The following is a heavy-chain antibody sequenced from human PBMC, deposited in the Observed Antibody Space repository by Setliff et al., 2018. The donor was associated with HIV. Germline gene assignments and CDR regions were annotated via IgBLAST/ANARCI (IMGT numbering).Heavy chain of an antibody. CDR2: ISYNEYT. Sequence: ASETLSLTCTVSGDPINSHYWSWIRQPPGEGLEWIGHISYNEYTNYNPSLKSRVTISLDTSKKHFSLDLYSVTAADTAVCYCARDHNSGTLHAFDLWGQGTKVTVSS. CDR3: ARDHNSGTLHAFDL. J-gene: IGHJ3*01. V-gene: IGHV4-59*11. D-gene: IGHD1-26*01. CDR1: GDPINSHY.